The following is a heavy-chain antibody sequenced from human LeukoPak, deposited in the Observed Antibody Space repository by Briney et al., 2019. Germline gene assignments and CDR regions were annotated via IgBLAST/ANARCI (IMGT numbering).Heavy chain of an antibody. Sequence: GGSLRLSCAASGFTFSDYSMNWVRQAPGKGLEWVASVNTVSSYIYYADSMRGRFTISRDNAKNSLFLQMNSLRAEDTAVYYCARGDGWELLRGLDYWGQGTLVTVSS. CDR1: GFTFSDYS. CDR2: VNTVSSYI. V-gene: IGHV3-21*01. D-gene: IGHD1-26*01. CDR3: ARGDGWELLRGLDY. J-gene: IGHJ4*02.